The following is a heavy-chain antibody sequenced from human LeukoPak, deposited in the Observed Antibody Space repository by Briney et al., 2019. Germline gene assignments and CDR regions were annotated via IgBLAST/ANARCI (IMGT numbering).Heavy chain of an antibody. V-gene: IGHV3-23*01. CDR1: GFTFSSYA. Sequence: GGSLRLSCAASGFTFSSYAMSWVRQARGKGLEWVSAISGSGGSTYYADSVKGRFTISRDNSKNTLYLQMNSLRAEDTAVYCCAKESDSSSWQDPVDCWGQGTLVTVSS. CDR2: ISGSGGST. D-gene: IGHD6-13*01. J-gene: IGHJ4*02. CDR3: AKESDSSSWQDPVDC.